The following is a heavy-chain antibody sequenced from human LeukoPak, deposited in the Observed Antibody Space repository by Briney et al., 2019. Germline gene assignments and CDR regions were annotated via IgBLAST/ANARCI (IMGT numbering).Heavy chain of an antibody. CDR2: INSDGSRT. D-gene: IGHD6-19*01. Sequence: GGSLRLSCATSGFTFSSYWMQWVRQAPGKELVWVSRINSDGSRTTYADSVKGRFTISRDNAKNTLHLQMNSLRAEDTAVYYCARDVQAGPGYWGQGTLVTVSS. V-gene: IGHV3-74*01. J-gene: IGHJ4*02. CDR3: ARDVQAGPGY. CDR1: GFTFSSYW.